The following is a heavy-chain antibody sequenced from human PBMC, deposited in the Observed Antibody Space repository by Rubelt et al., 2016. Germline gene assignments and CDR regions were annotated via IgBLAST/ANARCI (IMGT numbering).Heavy chain of an antibody. V-gene: IGHV4-39*07. CDR1: GGSISSSSYY. CDR2: IYYSGST. Sequence: QLQLQESGPGLVKPSETLSLTCTVSGGSISSSSYYWGWIRQPPGKGLEWIGSIYYSGSTYYNPSLKRRATISVETSKNQVALKLGSVTAADTAVYYCARDPRAGTTSFDYWGQGTLVTVSS. D-gene: IGHD1-7*01. CDR3: ARDPRAGTTSFDY. J-gene: IGHJ4*02.